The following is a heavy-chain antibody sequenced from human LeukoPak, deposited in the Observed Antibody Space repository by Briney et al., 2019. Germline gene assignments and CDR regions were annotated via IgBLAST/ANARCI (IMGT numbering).Heavy chain of an antibody. Sequence: ASVKVSCKASGYTFTGYYMHWVRQAPGQGLEWMGWINPNSGGTNYAQKFQGRVTMTRDTSISTAYIELSRLRSDDTAVYYCASFRKTTYYDFWSGYSSDYWGQGTLVTVSS. V-gene: IGHV1-2*02. CDR3: ASFRKTTYYDFWSGYSSDY. CDR2: INPNSGGT. CDR1: GYTFTGYY. D-gene: IGHD3-3*01. J-gene: IGHJ4*02.